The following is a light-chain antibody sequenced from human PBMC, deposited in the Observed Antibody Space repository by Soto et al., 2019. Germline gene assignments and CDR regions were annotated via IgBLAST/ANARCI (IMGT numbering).Light chain of an antibody. V-gene: IGKV3-15*01. J-gene: IGKJ4*01. CDR1: QSVAGN. CDR2: GVS. CDR3: QQSNNWPPLT. Sequence: IVMTQSPSTRSVSPGETAPLSFSASQSVAGNLAWYQQKPGQPPRLLIYGVSTRATGVPARFSGSGSETDFSLTISSLQIEDFALYYCQQSNNWPPLTLGGGTKVDI.